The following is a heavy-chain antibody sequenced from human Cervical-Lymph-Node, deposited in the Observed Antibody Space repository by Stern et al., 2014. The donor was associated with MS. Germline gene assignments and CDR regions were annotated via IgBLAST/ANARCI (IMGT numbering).Heavy chain of an antibody. Sequence: VQLLESGAEVKKPGSSVKVSCKASGGTFSSYAISWVRQAPGQGLEWMGRIIPILGIANYAQKFQGRVTITADKSTSTAYMELSSLRSEDTAVYYCARVRFLEWFANYYYYGMDVWGQVTTVTVSS. CDR2: IIPILGIA. D-gene: IGHD3-3*01. J-gene: IGHJ6*02. CDR3: ARVRFLEWFANYYYYGMDV. CDR1: GGTFSSYA. V-gene: IGHV1-69*09.